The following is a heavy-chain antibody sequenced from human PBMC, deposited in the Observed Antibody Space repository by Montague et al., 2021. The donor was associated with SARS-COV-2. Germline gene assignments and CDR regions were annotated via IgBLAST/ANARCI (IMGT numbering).Heavy chain of an antibody. CDR3: AGGARQGCGFRRGSFVS. V-gene: IGHV4-34*01. CDR2: INHSGST. D-gene: IGHD2-21*01. Sequence: SETLSLTCAVYGGSFSGYYWNWIRQPPGKGLEWIEEINHSGSTNYNPSLKSRVTMSVDTSKNQFSLKLSSVTAADTAVYYCAGGARQGCGFRRGSFVSWGQGTLATVSS. J-gene: IGHJ4*02. CDR1: GGSFSGYY.